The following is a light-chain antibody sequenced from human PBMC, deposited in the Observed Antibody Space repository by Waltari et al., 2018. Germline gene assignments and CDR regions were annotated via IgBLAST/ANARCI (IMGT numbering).Light chain of an antibody. CDR3: HSRDTSSTRV. V-gene: IGLV3-19*01. CDR1: SLRRFY. Sequence: SSELTQDPSVSVALGQTVRITCKGYSLRRFYASWYQQRPGQAPILVLYGQNNRPSGIPDRFSGSTSGNTASLTSTGAQAEDEADYYCHSRDTSSTRVFGGGTRLTV. J-gene: IGLJ2*01. CDR2: GQN.